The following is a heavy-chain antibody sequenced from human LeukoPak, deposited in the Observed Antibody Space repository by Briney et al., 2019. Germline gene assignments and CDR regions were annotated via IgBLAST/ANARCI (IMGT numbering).Heavy chain of an antibody. CDR2: IYYSEGT. CDR1: GGSISSRSYY. D-gene: IGHD6-13*01. J-gene: IGHJ4*02. Sequence: PSETLSLTCTVSGGSISSRSYYWGWIRQPPGKGLEWIGSIYYSEGTYYNPSLKSRVTISIDTSKNQFSLKVNSVTAADTAVYYCARGVIAAGGNDFDYWGQGTLVTVSS. CDR3: ARGVIAAGGNDFDY. V-gene: IGHV4-39*07.